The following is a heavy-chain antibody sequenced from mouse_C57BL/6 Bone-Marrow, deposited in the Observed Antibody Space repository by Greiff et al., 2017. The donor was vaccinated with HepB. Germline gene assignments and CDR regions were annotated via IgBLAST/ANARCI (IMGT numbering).Heavy chain of an antibody. J-gene: IGHJ3*01. V-gene: IGHV1-82*01. CDR3: ARSSFAY. CDR1: GYAFSSSW. CDR2: IYPGDGDT. Sequence: QVQLQQSGPELVKPGASVKISCKASGYAFSSSWMNWVKQRPGTGLEWIGRIYPGDGDTNYNGKFKGKATLTADKSSSTAYMQLSSLTSEDTAVYFCARSSFAYWGQGTLVTVSA.